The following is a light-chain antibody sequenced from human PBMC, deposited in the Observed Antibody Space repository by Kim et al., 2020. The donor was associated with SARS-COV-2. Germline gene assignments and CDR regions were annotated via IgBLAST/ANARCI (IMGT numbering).Light chain of an antibody. J-gene: IGLJ2*01. V-gene: IGLV1-51*01. CDR1: SSNIGDNY. Sequence: QSVLTQPPSVSAAPGQKVTISCSGSSSNIGDNYVSWYQQFPGTVPKPLIYDNNKRPSGIPDRFSGSKSGTSATLGITGLQTGDEADFYCGTWDNGLRAVVFGGGTQLTVL. CDR2: DNN. CDR3: GTWDNGLRAVV.